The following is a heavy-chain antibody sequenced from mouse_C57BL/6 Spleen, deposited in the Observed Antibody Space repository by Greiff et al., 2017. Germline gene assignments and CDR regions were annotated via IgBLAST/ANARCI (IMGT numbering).Heavy chain of an antibody. CDR1: GFTFSSYG. J-gene: IGHJ4*01. CDR3: ARHLDGYYAMDY. CDR2: ISSGGSYT. D-gene: IGHD2-3*01. Sequence: EVNVVESGGDLVKPGGSLKLSCAASGFTFSSYGMSWVRQTPDKRLEWVATISSGGSYTYYPDSVKGRFTISRDNAKNTLYLQMSSLKSEDTAMYYCARHLDGYYAMDYWGQGTSVTVSS. V-gene: IGHV5-6*01.